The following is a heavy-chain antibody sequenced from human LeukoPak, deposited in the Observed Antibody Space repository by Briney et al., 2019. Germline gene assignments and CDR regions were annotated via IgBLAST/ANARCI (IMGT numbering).Heavy chain of an antibody. J-gene: IGHJ5*02. V-gene: IGHV3-7*01. Sequence: GGSLRLSCAPSEFAFSEYSMNWVRQAPGKGLQWVANINQDGSEIHYADSVKGRFTISRDNAENSVYLQMSSLRADDTAVYFCARDHRFGGVPHWFDPWGQGALVTVSS. CDR3: ARDHRFGGVPHWFDP. CDR1: EFAFSEYS. D-gene: IGHD3-16*01. CDR2: INQDGSEI.